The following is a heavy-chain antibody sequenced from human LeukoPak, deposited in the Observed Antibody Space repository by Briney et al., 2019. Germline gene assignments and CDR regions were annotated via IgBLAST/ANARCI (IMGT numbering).Heavy chain of an antibody. CDR1: GGSFSDYY. V-gene: IGHV4-34*01. Sequence: SETLSLTCAVYGGSFSDYYWNWIRQPPGKGLEWIGQINHSGSTRYNPSLRSRVTMSVDTSTNQFFLKMTSVTAADTGVYSCARDSGTTGEVKFDPWGRGTLITVSS. D-gene: IGHD3-10*01. J-gene: IGHJ5*02. CDR3: ARDSGTTGEVKFDP. CDR2: INHSGST.